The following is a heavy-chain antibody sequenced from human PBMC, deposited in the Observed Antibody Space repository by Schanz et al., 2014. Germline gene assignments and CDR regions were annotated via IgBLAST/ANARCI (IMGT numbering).Heavy chain of an antibody. Sequence: EVQLVESGGGLIQPGGSLRLSCAVSGFTVNTNYMSWVRQAPGKGLEWISSMYINSGSTQYADSVKGRFIISRDNSKNTLYLHMNSLRVEDTAVYFCARDGGRDGYNLAFDVWGQGTLVTVSS. CDR2: MYINSGST. V-gene: IGHV3-53*01. J-gene: IGHJ3*01. CDR1: GFTVNTNY. CDR3: ARDGGRDGYNLAFDV. D-gene: IGHD5-12*01.